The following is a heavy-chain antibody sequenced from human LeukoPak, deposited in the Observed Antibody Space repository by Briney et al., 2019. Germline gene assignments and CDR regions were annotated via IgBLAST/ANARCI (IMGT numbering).Heavy chain of an antibody. CDR1: GGTFSSYA. CDR3: ARDKVPKEDYGDYAGGDAFDI. CDR2: IIPIFGTA. J-gene: IGHJ3*02. V-gene: IGHV1-69*05. D-gene: IGHD4-17*01. Sequence: EASVKVSCKASGGTFSSYAISWVRQAPGQGLEWMGGIIPIFGTANYAQKFQGRVTITTDESTSTAYMELSSLRSEDTAVYYCARDKVPKEDYGDYAGGDAFDIWGQGTMVTVSS.